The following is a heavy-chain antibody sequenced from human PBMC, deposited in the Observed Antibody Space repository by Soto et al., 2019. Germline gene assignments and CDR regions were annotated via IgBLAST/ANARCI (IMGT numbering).Heavy chain of an antibody. Sequence: QVQLEQSGAEVKKPGSSVKVSCNASGGTLSDHGVAWLRQAPGQGLEWMGGTIPVFNTAEYAQKFQSSVTVTTDKFTTISYMELSSLRCDVTPFYFCERGVYGSVNYYLSPEAFAIWGQGTMVIVSS. CDR2: TIPVFNTA. D-gene: IGHD3-10*01. CDR3: ERGVYGSVNYYLSPEAFAI. CDR1: GGTLSDHG. V-gene: IGHV1-69*06. J-gene: IGHJ3*02.